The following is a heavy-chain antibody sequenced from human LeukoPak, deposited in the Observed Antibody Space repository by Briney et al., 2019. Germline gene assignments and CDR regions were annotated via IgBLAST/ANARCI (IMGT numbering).Heavy chain of an antibody. D-gene: IGHD6-19*01. J-gene: IGHJ4*02. Sequence: SVKVSFKASGGTFSSYAISWVRQAPGQGLEWMGRIIPILGIANYAQKFQGRVTITADKSTSTAYMELRSLRSDDTAVYYCAREPPIAVAHIDYWGQGTLVTVSS. V-gene: IGHV1-69*04. CDR2: IIPILGIA. CDR3: AREPPIAVAHIDY. CDR1: GGTFSSYA.